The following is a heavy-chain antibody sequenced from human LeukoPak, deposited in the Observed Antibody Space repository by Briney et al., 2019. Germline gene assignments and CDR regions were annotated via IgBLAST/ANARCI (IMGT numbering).Heavy chain of an antibody. J-gene: IGHJ5*02. CDR1: GGSISSYY. D-gene: IGHD4-17*01. CDR2: IYTSGST. Sequence: MPSETLSLTCTVSGGSISSYYWSWIRQPAGKGLEWIWRIYTSGSTNYNPSLKSRVTMSVYTSKNQFSLKLSSVTAADTAVYYCARDLAGDYEDDWFDPWGQGTLVTVSS. CDR3: ARDLAGDYEDDWFDP. V-gene: IGHV4-4*07.